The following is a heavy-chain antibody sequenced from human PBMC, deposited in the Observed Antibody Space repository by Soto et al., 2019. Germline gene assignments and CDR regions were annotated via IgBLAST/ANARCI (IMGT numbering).Heavy chain of an antibody. CDR2: ISGSGGST. CDR1: GFTVSSYS. CDR3: AKDLRSSSWYTKYYYGMDV. Sequence: PGGSLRLSCAASGFTVSSYSMSWVRQAPGKGLEWVSAISGSGGSTYYADSVKGRFTISRDNSKNTLYLQMNSLRAEDTAVYYCAKDLRSSSWYTKYYYGMDVWGQGTTVTVSS. V-gene: IGHV3-23*01. D-gene: IGHD6-13*01. J-gene: IGHJ6*02.